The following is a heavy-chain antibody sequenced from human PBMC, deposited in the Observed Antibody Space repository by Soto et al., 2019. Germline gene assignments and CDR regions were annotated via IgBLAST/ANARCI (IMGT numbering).Heavy chain of an antibody. CDR1: GFTFSSYG. CDR2: IWYGGSNK. Sequence: GGSLRLSCAASGFTFSSYGMHWVRQAPGKGLEWVSVIWYGGSNKYYADSVKGRFTISRDNSKNTLYLQMNSLRAEDTAVYYCAIQLWPHVVDYWGQGTLVTV. J-gene: IGHJ4*02. CDR3: AIQLWPHVVDY. D-gene: IGHD5-18*01. V-gene: IGHV3-33*01.